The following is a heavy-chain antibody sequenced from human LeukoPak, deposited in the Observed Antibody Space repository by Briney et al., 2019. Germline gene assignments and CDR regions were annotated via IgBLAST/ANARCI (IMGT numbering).Heavy chain of an antibody. CDR3: ATGTHPGN. J-gene: IGHJ4*02. CDR1: GFTVSNNY. CDR2: IYSGGST. D-gene: IGHD1-26*01. Sequence: GGSLRLSCAASGFTVSNNYMSWVRQAPGKGLEWIAVIYSGGSTFHADSVKGRFIISRDNSKNTLYLQMNSLRVEDTTVYYCATGTHPGNWGQGTLVTVSS. V-gene: IGHV3-66*01.